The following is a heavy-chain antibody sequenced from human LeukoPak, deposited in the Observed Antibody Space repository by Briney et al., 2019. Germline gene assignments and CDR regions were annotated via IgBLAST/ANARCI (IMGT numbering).Heavy chain of an antibody. CDR1: GFTFNNYW. CDR3: ARIAMAGIGDGFDI. Sequence: GGSLRLSCAASGFTFNNYWMSWVRQAPGKGLEWVANIKKDGSEKDYVDSVKGRFTISRDNARNSLYLQMNSLRAEDTALYYCARIAMAGIGDGFDIWGQGTMVTVSS. CDR2: IKKDGSEK. D-gene: IGHD6-19*01. V-gene: IGHV3-7*05. J-gene: IGHJ3*02.